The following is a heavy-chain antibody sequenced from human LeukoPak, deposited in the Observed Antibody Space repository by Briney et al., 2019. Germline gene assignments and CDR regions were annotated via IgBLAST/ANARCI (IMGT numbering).Heavy chain of an antibody. V-gene: IGHV3-30*04. Sequence: GGSLRLSCAASGFTSSSYAMHWVRQAPGKGLEWVAVISYDGSNKYYADSVKGRFTISRDNSKNTLYLQMNSLRAEDTAVYYCASVRASIVGTTWFDYWGQGTLVTVSS. J-gene: IGHJ4*02. D-gene: IGHD1-26*01. CDR2: ISYDGSNK. CDR3: ASVRASIVGTTWFDY. CDR1: GFTSSSYA.